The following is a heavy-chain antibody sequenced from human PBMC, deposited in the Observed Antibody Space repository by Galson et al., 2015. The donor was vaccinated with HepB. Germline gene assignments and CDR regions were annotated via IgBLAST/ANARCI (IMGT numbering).Heavy chain of an antibody. V-gene: IGHV3-48*01. Sequence: SLRLSCAGSRFTFGSHSMMWVRQAPGKGLEWLSYIHSSSSPIYYADSVRGRFTISRDNAKNSMFLQLNNLRAEDTAVYYCARDRRSGSLDYWGQGTLVTVSS. D-gene: IGHD6-19*01. J-gene: IGHJ4*02. CDR2: IHSSSSPI. CDR3: ARDRRSGSLDY. CDR1: RFTFGSHS.